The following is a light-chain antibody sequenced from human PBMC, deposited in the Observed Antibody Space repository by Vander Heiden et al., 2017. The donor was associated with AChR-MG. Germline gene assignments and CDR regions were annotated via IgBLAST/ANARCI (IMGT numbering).Light chain of an antibody. J-gene: IGKJ1*01. CDR2: GAS. CDR3: QQENNWPQT. V-gene: IGKV3-15*01. CDR1: QSVSSN. Sequence: ETVMTQSPATLSVSPGERATLSCRASQSVSSNLAWYQQKPGQAPRLLIYGASTRATGIPARFSGSESGTEFTLTISSLQSEDFAVYYCQQENNWPQTFGQGTKVEIK.